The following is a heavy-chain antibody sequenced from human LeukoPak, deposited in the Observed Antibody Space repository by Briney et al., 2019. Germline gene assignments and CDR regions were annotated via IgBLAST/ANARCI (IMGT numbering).Heavy chain of an antibody. Sequence: GGSLRLSCAASGFTFSSYAMGWVRQAPGKGLEWVSSICGSGANTYYADPVKGRFTISTDNSKNTLFLQMSSLRAEDTAVYYCAKASGGSCYSAADYWGQGTLVSVSS. CDR3: AKASGGSCYSAADY. J-gene: IGHJ4*02. CDR1: GFTFSSYA. V-gene: IGHV3-23*01. D-gene: IGHD2-15*01. CDR2: ICGSGANT.